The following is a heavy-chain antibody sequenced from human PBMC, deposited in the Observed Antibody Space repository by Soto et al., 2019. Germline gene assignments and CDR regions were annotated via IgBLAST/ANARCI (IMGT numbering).Heavy chain of an antibody. CDR2: ISYDGSNK. J-gene: IGHJ4*02. V-gene: IGHV3-30*18. Sequence: PGGSLRLSCAASGFTFSSYGMHWVRQAPGKGLEWVAVISYDGSNKYYADSVKGRFTITRDNSKNTLYLQMNSLRAEDTAVYYCGKFPDPFGAPLGYWDQGALVTVSS. CDR1: GFTFSSYG. D-gene: IGHD3-10*01. CDR3: GKFPDPFGAPLGY.